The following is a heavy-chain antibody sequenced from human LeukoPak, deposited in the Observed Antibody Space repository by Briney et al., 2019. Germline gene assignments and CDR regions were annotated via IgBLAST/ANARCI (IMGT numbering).Heavy chain of an antibody. CDR3: ARETYYFDY. J-gene: IGHJ4*02. CDR2: IYHSGST. CDR1: GYSISSGYY. V-gene: IGHV4-38-2*02. Sequence: SETLSLTCTVSGYSISSGYYWGWIRQPPGKGLEWIGSIYHSGSTNYNPSLKSRVTISVDTSKNQFSLKLSSVTAADTAVYYCARETYYFDYWGQGTLVTVSS.